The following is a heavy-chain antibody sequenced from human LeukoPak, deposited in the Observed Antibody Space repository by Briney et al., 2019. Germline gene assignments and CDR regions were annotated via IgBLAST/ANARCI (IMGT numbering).Heavy chain of an antibody. CDR1: GGTFSSYA. J-gene: IGHJ5*02. Sequence: GASVKVSCKASGGTFSSYAISWVRQAPGQGLERMGGIIPIFGTANYAQKFQGRVTITTDESTSTAYMELSSLRSEDTAVYYCARDLGSCKLGPWGQGTLVTVSS. V-gene: IGHV1-69*05. CDR3: ARDLGSCKLGP. D-gene: IGHD6-6*01. CDR2: IIPIFGTA.